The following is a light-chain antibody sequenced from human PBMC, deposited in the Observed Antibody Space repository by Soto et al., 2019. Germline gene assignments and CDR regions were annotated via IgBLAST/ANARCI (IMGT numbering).Light chain of an antibody. V-gene: IGLV1-44*01. Sequence: QSVLTQPPSASGTPGQRVTISCSGSNSNIGSNTVNWYQQLPGTARKLLIYSNNQRPSGVPDRFSGSKSGTSASLAISGLQSEDGVDYYCAAWDDSLNGQVIFGGGTKLTVL. CDR3: AAWDDSLNGQVI. CDR1: NSNIGSNT. CDR2: SNN. J-gene: IGLJ2*01.